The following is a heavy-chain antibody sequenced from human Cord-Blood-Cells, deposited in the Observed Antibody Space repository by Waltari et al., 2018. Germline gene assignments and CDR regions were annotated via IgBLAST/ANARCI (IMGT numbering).Heavy chain of an antibody. CDR3: AREGSWFDY. CDR1: GYTFTSYY. Sequence: QVQLVQSGAEVKKPGASVKVSCKASGYTFTSYYMHWVRQAPGQGLEWMGIINPSGGSTSYAQKFQGRVTMTRETSTRTVYMELSSRRSEDTAVYYCAREGSWFDYWGQGTLVTVSS. J-gene: IGHJ4*02. D-gene: IGHD6-13*01. CDR2: INPSGGST. V-gene: IGHV1-46*01.